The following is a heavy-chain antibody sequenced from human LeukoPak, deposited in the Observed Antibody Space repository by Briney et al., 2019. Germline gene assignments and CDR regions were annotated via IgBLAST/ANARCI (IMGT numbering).Heavy chain of an antibody. J-gene: IGHJ6*02. CDR3: ARVGIAAPEPYYYYGMDV. Sequence: SETLSLTCTVSGGSISSYYWSWIRQPPGKGLEWIGYIYYSGSTNYNPSLKSRVTISVDTSKNQFSLKLSSVTAADTAVYYCARVGIAAPEPYYYYGMDVWGQGTTVTVSS. V-gene: IGHV4-59*01. CDR2: IYYSGST. CDR1: GGSISSYY. D-gene: IGHD6-13*01.